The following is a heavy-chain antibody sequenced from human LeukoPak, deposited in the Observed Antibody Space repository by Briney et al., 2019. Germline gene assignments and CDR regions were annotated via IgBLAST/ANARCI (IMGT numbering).Heavy chain of an antibody. Sequence: PGGSLRLSCAASGFTFSSYAMSWVRQAPGKGLEWVSAISGSGGSTYYADSVKGRFTISRDNSKNTLYLQMNSLRAEDTAVYYCAKSSSTKLVTPYYYYGMDVWGQGTTVTVSS. CDR2: ISGSGGST. D-gene: IGHD6-13*01. CDR1: GFTFSSYA. V-gene: IGHV3-23*01. CDR3: AKSSSTKLVTPYYYYGMDV. J-gene: IGHJ6*02.